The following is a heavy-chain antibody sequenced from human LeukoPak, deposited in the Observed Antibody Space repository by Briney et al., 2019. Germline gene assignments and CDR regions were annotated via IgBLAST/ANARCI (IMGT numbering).Heavy chain of an antibody. CDR3: AKDGTGCGGDCYSDY. V-gene: IGHV3-23*01. Sequence: GGSLGLSCAASGFTFSAYGMSWFRQAPGKGLEWVSAITYSSGNTYYADSVKGRFTISRDNSKNTLYLQTNSLRAEDTALYYCAKDGTGCGGDCYSDYWGQGTLVTVSS. J-gene: IGHJ4*02. CDR1: GFTFSAYG. CDR2: ITYSSGNT. D-gene: IGHD2-21*02.